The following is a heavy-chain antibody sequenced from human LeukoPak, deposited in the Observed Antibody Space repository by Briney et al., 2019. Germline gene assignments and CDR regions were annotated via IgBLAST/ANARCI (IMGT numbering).Heavy chain of an antibody. CDR1: GYTFTSYG. Sequence: ASVKVSCKASGYTFTSYGINWVRQAPGQGLEWMGWISAYNGNTNYAQKLQGRVTMTTDTSTSTAYMELRSLRSDDTAVYYCARASLDCSGGSCYSPSFDYWGQGTLVTVSS. D-gene: IGHD2-15*01. CDR3: ARASLDCSGGSCYSPSFDY. V-gene: IGHV1-18*01. J-gene: IGHJ4*02. CDR2: ISAYNGNT.